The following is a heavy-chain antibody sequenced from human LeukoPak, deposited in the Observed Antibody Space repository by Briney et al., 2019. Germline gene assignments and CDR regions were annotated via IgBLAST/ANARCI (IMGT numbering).Heavy chain of an antibody. CDR2: IEKDGSDI. CDR1: GFTFNTYT. D-gene: IGHD3-16*01. V-gene: IGHV3-7*01. Sequence: GGSLRLSCAASGFTFNTYTMNWVRQAPGKGLEWVANIEKDGSDIHYADSVRGRFTISRDNTQTSQWLQMNSLRVEDTAIYYCATNTDYRFDYWGQGILVTVS. CDR3: ATNTDYRFDY. J-gene: IGHJ4*02.